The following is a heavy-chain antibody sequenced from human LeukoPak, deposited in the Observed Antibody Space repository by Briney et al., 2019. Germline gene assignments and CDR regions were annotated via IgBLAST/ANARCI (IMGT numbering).Heavy chain of an antibody. J-gene: IGHJ4*02. D-gene: IGHD3-22*01. CDR1: GVSIDITNY. V-gene: IGHV4-4*02. CDR2: ISHDGTT. Sequence: SETLSLTCGVSGVSIDITNYWSWVRQAPGKGLEWIGEISHDGTTNYNPSLRSRVAMSLDRANNQFSLTLTSVTAADTAVYYCTREDRPFCPFAYWGQGVLVTVSS. CDR3: TREDRPFCPFAY.